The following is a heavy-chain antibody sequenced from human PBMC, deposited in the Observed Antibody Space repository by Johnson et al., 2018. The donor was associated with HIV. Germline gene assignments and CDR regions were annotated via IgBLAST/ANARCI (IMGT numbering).Heavy chain of an antibody. J-gene: IGHJ3*02. CDR3: VRGGSDAFDI. Sequence: QVRLVEYGGGVVLPGRSMRLSCAVSGLNFSDYSIQWVRQAPGKGLEWVAVISSDGDTQYYADSVKGRFTISRDNSNNTLYLQMSRLRAEDTAVYYCVRGGSDAFDIWGQGTMVTVSS. D-gene: IGHD3-10*01. CDR1: GLNFSDYS. CDR2: ISSDGDTQ. V-gene: IGHV3-30-3*01.